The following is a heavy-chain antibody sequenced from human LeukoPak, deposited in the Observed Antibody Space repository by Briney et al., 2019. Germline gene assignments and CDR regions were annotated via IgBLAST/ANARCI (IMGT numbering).Heavy chain of an antibody. CDR2: IKQNGGEK. Sequence: GGSLRLSCAVSGFTFTNYWMNWVRQAPGKGLEWVASIKQNGGEKSYVDSVKGRFTISRDNAKNSLYLQMSSLRAEDTAVYYCARDGTAAGLYFDSWGQGTLVTVSS. V-gene: IGHV3-7*01. J-gene: IGHJ4*01. D-gene: IGHD6-13*01. CDR1: GFTFTNYW. CDR3: ARDGTAAGLYFDS.